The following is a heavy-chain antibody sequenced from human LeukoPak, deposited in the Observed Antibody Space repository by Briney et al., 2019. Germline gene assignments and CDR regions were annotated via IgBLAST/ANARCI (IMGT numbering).Heavy chain of an antibody. D-gene: IGHD2-21*02. CDR2: INSDGSST. CDR3: ARDLVSYCGGDCANWFDP. CDR1: GFTFSSYW. V-gene: IGHV3-74*01. Sequence: GGSLRLSCAASGFTFSSYWMHWVRQAPGKGLVWVSRINSDGSSTSYADSVKGRFTISRDNAKNTLYLQMNSLRAEDTAVYYCARDLVSYCGGDCANWFDPWGQGTLVTVSS. J-gene: IGHJ5*02.